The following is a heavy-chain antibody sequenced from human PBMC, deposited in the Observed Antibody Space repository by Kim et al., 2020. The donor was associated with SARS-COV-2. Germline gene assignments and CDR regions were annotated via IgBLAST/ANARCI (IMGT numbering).Heavy chain of an antibody. D-gene: IGHD3-10*01. Sequence: KSRVTIAVDTTKNQFSLKLSSVTAADTAVYYCARGRKSYGSGSYYLIFDYWGQGTLVTVSS. J-gene: IGHJ4*02. CDR3: ARGRKSYGSGSYYLIFDY. V-gene: IGHV4-34*01.